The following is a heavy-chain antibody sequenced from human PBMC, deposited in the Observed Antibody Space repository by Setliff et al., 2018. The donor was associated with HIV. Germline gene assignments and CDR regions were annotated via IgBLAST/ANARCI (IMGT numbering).Heavy chain of an antibody. Sequence: PSETLSLTCAVSGYSITSGYSWGWIRQSPGKGLEWIGNAYHSGRTYYNPSLKSRVAMSIDTSKNQFPLRLNSVTAADTAMYYCVHSLLGAPMVDYWGQGTLVTVS. V-gene: IGHV4-38-2*01. CDR3: VHSLLGAPMVDY. CDR2: AYHSGRT. J-gene: IGHJ4*02. D-gene: IGHD3-16*01. CDR1: GYSITSGYS.